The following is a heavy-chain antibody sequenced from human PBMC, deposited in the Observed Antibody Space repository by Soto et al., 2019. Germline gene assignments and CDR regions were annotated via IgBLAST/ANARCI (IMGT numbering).Heavy chain of an antibody. CDR2: ISSSSSYI. D-gene: IGHD7-27*01. V-gene: IGHV3-21*01. Sequence: ACGCSLSTYRMNGVHQAPGKGLEWVSSISSSSSYIYYADSVKGRFTISRDNAKNSLYLQMNSLRAEDTDVYYCAVSGEGYSYYGMEVWGQGTKVVVCS. J-gene: IGHJ6*02. CDR3: AVSGEGYSYYGMEV. CDR1: GCSLSTYR.